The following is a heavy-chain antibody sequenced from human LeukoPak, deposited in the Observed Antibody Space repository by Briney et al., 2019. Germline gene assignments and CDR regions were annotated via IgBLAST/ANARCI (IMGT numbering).Heavy chain of an antibody. CDR3: ARYPLSYSSNWHYYFDY. CDR1: GYTFTSYG. Sequence: ASVKVSCKASGYTFTSYGVGWVRQAPGPGLEWMGWISGSNGNTNNAQKVQGRGTMTTDTSTSTAYMELRSLRSDDTAVYYLARYPLSYSSNWHYYFDYWGQGTLLTVSS. J-gene: IGHJ4*02. V-gene: IGHV1-18*01. D-gene: IGHD6-13*01. CDR2: ISGSNGNT.